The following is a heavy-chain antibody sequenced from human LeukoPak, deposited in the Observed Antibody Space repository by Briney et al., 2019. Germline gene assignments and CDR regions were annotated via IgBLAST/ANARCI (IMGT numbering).Heavy chain of an antibody. CDR2: ISSSSSTI. V-gene: IGHV3-48*01. CDR3: AKFEGRITIFGVVIL. Sequence: GGSLRLSCAASGFTFSSYRMTWVRQAPGKGLEWVSYISSSSSTIYYADSVKGRFTISRDNSKNTLYLQMNSLRAEDTAVYYCAKFEGRITIFGVVILWGQGTLVTVSS. J-gene: IGHJ4*02. D-gene: IGHD3-3*01. CDR1: GFTFSSYR.